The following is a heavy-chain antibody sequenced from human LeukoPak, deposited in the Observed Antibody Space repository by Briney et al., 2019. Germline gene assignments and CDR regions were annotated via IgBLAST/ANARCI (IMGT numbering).Heavy chain of an antibody. Sequence: GGSLRLSCAASGFTFSSYAMSWVRQAPGKGLEWVSAISGSGGSTYYADSVKGRFTISRDNSKNTLYLQMNSLRAEDTALYYCARVIDVAAAGYFDSWGQGTQVTVSS. J-gene: IGHJ4*02. CDR1: GFTFSSYA. D-gene: IGHD6-13*01. CDR3: ARVIDVAAAGYFDS. V-gene: IGHV3-23*01. CDR2: ISGSGGST.